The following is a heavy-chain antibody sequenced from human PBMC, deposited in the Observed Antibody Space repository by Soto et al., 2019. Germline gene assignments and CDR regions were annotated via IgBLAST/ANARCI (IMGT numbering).Heavy chain of an antibody. D-gene: IGHD2-21*02. J-gene: IGHJ3*02. CDR1: GYTFTNYA. V-gene: IGHV1-18*04. Sequence: QVQLVQSGAEVKKPGASVKVSCRASGYTFTNYAVNWVRQAPGQGLEWMGWISAYNGNRDYAQKFQGRVSMTTDTSTNTAYMELRSLRSDDSAVYYCARAGHYGDDDAFDMWGLGTMVIVSS. CDR3: ARAGHYGDDDAFDM. CDR2: ISAYNGNR.